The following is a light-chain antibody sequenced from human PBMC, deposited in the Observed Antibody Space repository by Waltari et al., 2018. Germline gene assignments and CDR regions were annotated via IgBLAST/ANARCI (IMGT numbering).Light chain of an antibody. CDR3: QEYRSSPRT. CDR2: GAS. V-gene: IGKV3-20*01. J-gene: IGKJ3*01. CDR1: QTVNNY. Sequence: EIVLTQSPGTLSLPPGERATLSCRASQTVNNYLACFQQNPRQPPRLLIHGASSRATGIPDRISGSGSGTDFTLTISGLEPQDFAVYYCQEYRSSPRTFGPGTKVDIK.